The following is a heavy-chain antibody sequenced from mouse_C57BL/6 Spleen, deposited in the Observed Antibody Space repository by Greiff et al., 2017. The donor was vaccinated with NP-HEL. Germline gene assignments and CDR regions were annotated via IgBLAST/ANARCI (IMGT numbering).Heavy chain of an antibody. CDR2: IDPANGNT. D-gene: IGHD1-1*01. CDR1: GFNIKNTY. J-gene: IGHJ3*01. CDR3: ATPITHVYEGFAY. V-gene: IGHV14-3*01. Sequence: EVQLQQSVAELVRPGASVKLSCTASGFNIKNTYMHWVKQRPEQGLEWIGRIDPANGNTKYAPKFQGKATITADTSSNTAYLQLSSLTSEDTAIYYCATPITHVYEGFAYWGQGTLVTVSA.